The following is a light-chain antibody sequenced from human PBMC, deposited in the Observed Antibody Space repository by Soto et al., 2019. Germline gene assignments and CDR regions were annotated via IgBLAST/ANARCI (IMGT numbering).Light chain of an antibody. CDR3: QHFNIWPYT. Sequence: EIVMTQSPVPLSVSPGTRATLSCRASQSVSSNLAWYQQKPGQAPRLLIYDAATRATGIPARFSGSGSGTEFTLTISSLQSEDFAIYYCQHFNIWPYTFGQGTKLDIK. J-gene: IGKJ2*01. CDR2: DAA. CDR1: QSVSSN. V-gene: IGKV3-15*01.